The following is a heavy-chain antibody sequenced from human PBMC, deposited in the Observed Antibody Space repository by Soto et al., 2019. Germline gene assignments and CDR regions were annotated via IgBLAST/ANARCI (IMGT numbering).Heavy chain of an antibody. D-gene: IGHD2-2*02. CDR3: ARSRNRRIVVVPAAIQAIAP. V-gene: IGHV4-34*01. CDR1: GGSFSGYY. Sequence: QVQLQQWGAGLLKPSETLSLTCAVYGGSFSGYYWSWIRQPPGKGLEWIGEIHHSGSTNYNPSLKGRVPISVDTSKNQFSLELSAVTAADTAVYYCARSRNRRIVVVPAAIQAIAPWGQGTLVTVSS. J-gene: IGHJ5*02. CDR2: IHHSGST.